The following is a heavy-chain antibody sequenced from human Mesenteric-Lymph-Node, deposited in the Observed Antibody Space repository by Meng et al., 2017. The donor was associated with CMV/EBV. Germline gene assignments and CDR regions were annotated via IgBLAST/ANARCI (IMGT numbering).Heavy chain of an antibody. J-gene: IGHJ4*02. D-gene: IGHD6-6*01. CDR2: ISSSSSYI. Sequence: GESLKISCAASGFTFSSYSMNWVCQAPGKGLEWVSSISSSSSYIYYADSVKGRFTISRDNAKNSLYLQMNSLRAEDTALYHCARRGAARAFDYWGQGTLVTVSS. CDR1: GFTFSSYS. V-gene: IGHV3-21*04. CDR3: ARRGAARAFDY.